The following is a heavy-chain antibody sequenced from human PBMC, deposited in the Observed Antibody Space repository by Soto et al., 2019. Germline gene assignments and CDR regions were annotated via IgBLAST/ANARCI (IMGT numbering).Heavy chain of an antibody. CDR3: SNDGPPLGSPHLNCFDP. CDR2: ISSSGRNT. Sequence: PGGSMRLSCTASGVIFGAYYMSWIPQAPGTGRGWGSCISSSGRNTKYAGSVKGRFTISRDNSKTTLYLQGDSLRAEATAVYYCSNDGPPLGSPHLNCFDPWGQGTLVTVSS. J-gene: IGHJ5*02. V-gene: IGHV3-11*06. CDR1: GVIFGAYY. D-gene: IGHD3-3*02.